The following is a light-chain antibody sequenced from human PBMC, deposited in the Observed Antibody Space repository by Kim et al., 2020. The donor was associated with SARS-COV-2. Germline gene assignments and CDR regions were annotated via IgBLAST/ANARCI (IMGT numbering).Light chain of an antibody. CDR3: QAWDSSLRV. Sequence: SVAQGQTASITCSGDKLEDKYACWYQQKPGQAPVLVIYQDSKRPSGIPERFSGSNSGNTATLTISGTQAMDEADYYCQAWDSSLRVFGGGTQLTVL. V-gene: IGLV3-1*01. CDR1: KLEDKY. J-gene: IGLJ3*02. CDR2: QDS.